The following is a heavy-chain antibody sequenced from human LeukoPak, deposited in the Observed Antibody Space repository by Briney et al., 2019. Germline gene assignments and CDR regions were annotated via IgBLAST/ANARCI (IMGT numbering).Heavy chain of an antibody. CDR2: IYTIGST. CDR3: ARDARRITMVRGVIISNDAFDI. V-gene: IGHV4-4*07. CDR1: RGSISSYL. Sequence: PSETLSLTRTVSRGSISSYLWCWMRQPAGRGLEWIGRIYTIGSTNYNPSLKSRVNMSVDTSKNQFSLKLSSVTAADTAVYYCARDARRITMVRGVIISNDAFDIWGQGQWSPSLQ. D-gene: IGHD3-10*01. J-gene: IGHJ3*02.